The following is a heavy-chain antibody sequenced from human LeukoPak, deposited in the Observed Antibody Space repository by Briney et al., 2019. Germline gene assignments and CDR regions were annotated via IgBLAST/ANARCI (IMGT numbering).Heavy chain of an antibody. D-gene: IGHD6-19*01. J-gene: IGHJ4*02. CDR3: ARIDAVAATPTSFDY. Sequence: PSETLSLTCAVYGGSFSGYYWSWIRQPPGKGLEWIGDIYYSGTTNYNPSLKSRLTISLDTSKNQFSLRLTSVTAADTAVYYCARIDAVAATPTSFDYWGQGTLVTVSS. CDR1: GGSFSGYY. CDR2: IYYSGTT. V-gene: IGHV4-59*01.